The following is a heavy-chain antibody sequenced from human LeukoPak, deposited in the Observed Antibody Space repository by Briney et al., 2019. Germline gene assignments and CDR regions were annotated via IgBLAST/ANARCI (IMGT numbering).Heavy chain of an antibody. J-gene: IGHJ6*03. CDR3: ARVKGGSSSHYYYYYMDV. CDR1: GDSVSSNSAA. D-gene: IGHD6-6*01. Sequence: SQTLSLTCAISGDSVSSNSAAWNWIRQSPSRGLEWLGRTYYRSKWYNDYAVSVKSRITINPDTSKNQFSLQLNSVTPEDTAVYYCARVKGGSSSHYYYYYMDVWGKGTTVTVSS. V-gene: IGHV6-1*01. CDR2: TYYRSKWYN.